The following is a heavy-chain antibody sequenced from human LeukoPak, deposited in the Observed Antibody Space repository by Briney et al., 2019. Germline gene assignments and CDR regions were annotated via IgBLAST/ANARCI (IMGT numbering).Heavy chain of an antibody. CDR1: VGSISGYY. V-gene: IGHV4-59*08. CDR2: IYYSGST. D-gene: IGHD3-10*01. CDR3: ARYGSGSYSDDHFQH. J-gene: IGHJ1*01. Sequence: PSETLSLTCTVPVGSISGYYWSWIRQPPGKGLEWIGFIYYSGSTKYNPSLKSRVTISVDTSKNQFSLKLTSVTAADTAVYYCARYGSGSYSDDHFQHWGQGTLVTVSS.